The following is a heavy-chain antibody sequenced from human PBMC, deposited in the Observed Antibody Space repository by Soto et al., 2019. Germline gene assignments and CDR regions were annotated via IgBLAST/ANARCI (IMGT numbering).Heavy chain of an antibody. CDR1: VYGLSGDY. Sequence: KGSWTGAVYGLSGDYVGWVRQDHGQGLEWMGWINPNSGGTNYAQKFQGRVTMTRDTSISTAYMELSRRRSDDTAVYYCASDNLFRLNCFAPWGQGTPVPGFS. D-gene: IGHD3-10*02. CDR2: INPNSGGT. V-gene: IGHV1-2*02. CDR3: ASDNLFRLNCFAP. J-gene: IGHJ5*02.